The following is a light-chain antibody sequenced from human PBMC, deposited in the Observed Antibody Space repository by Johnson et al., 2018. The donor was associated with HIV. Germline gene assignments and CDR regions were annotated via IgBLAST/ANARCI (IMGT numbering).Light chain of an antibody. CDR3: GTWDSSLSANYV. Sequence: SVLTQPPSVSAAPGQKVTISCSGSSSNIGNNYVSCYQQLPGTAPKLLIYENNKRPSGIPDRFSGSKSGTSATLAITGLQTGDEADYYCGTWDSSLSANYVIGPGTKVTV. CDR2: ENN. J-gene: IGLJ1*01. V-gene: IGLV1-51*02. CDR1: SSNIGNNY.